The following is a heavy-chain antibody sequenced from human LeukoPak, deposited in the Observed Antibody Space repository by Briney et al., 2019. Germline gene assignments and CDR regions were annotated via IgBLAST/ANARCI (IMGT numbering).Heavy chain of an antibody. CDR1: GFTFSSYE. V-gene: IGHV3-48*03. D-gene: IGHD3-16*01. CDR2: ISSSGSNI. CDR3: AKVLYVGRGSRIDY. Sequence: GGSLRLSCAASGFTFSSYEMNWVRQAPGKGLEWVSYISSSGSNIYYADSVKGRFTISRDNSKNTLNLQMNSLRAEDTAVYYCAKVLYVGRGSRIDYWGQGTLVTVSS. J-gene: IGHJ4*02.